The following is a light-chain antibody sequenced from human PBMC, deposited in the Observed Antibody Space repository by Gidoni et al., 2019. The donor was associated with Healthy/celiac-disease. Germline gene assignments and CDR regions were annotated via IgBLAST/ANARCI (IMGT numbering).Light chain of an antibody. J-gene: IGKJ3*01. Sequence: EIVLTQSPGTLSLSPGESATLSCRASQSVSSSYLAWYQQKPGQAPRLLIYGASSRATGIPDRFSGSGSGTDFTLTISRLEPGDFAVYYCQQYGSSPRFTFGPXTKVDIK. CDR2: GAS. CDR1: QSVSSSY. V-gene: IGKV3-20*01. CDR3: QQYGSSPRFT.